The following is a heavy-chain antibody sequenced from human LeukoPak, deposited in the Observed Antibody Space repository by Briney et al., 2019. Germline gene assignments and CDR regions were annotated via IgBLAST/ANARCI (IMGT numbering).Heavy chain of an antibody. V-gene: IGHV3-33*08. D-gene: IGHD6-6*01. CDR1: GFTFTSYS. J-gene: IGHJ6*02. CDR3: ARDWAIAARTIYYYYYGMDV. Sequence: GGSLRLSCAASGFTFTSYSMNWVRQAPGKGLEWVAVIWYDGSNKYYADSVKGRFTISRDNSKNTLYLQMNSLRAEDTAVYYCARDWAIAARTIYYYYYGMDVWGQGTTVTVSS. CDR2: IWYDGSNK.